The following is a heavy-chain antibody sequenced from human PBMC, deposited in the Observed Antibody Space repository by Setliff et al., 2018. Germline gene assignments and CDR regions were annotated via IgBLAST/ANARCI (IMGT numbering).Heavy chain of an antibody. CDR1: GYSSSTYA. Sequence: ASVKVSCKASGYSSSTYAMSWIRRAPGQGLEWMGWINTNTGNPSYAQGFTGRFVFSLDTSVSTAYLQISSLKPEDTAMYYCARASRFATIVWKGDYYMDVWGKGTTVTVSS. D-gene: IGHD3-16*02. J-gene: IGHJ6*03. CDR3: ARASRFATIVWKGDYYMDV. V-gene: IGHV7-4-1*02. CDR2: INTNTGNP.